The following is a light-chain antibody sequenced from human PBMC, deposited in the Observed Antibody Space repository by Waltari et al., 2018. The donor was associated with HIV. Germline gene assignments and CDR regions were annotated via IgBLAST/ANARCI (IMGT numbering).Light chain of an antibody. J-gene: IGLJ2*01. CDR3: NSRDSSGNPV. CDR1: SLRSYY. CDR2: GKN. Sequence: SPELTQDPAVSVALGQTVRITCRGDSLRSYYASWYQQKPGQAPVLVIYGKNNRPSGIPDRFSGSSSGNTASLTITGAQAEDEADYYCNSRDSSGNPVFGGGTKLTVL. V-gene: IGLV3-19*01.